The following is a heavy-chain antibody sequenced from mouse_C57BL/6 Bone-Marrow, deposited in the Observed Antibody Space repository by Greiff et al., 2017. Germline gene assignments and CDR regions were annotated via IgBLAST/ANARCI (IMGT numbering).Heavy chain of an antibody. CDR2: IYPGGGYT. Sequence: QVHVKQSGAELVRPGTSVKMSCKASGYTFTNYWIGWAKQRPGHGLEWIGEIYPGGGYTNYNEKFKGKATLTADKSSSTAYIQFSSLTSEDSAIYSCAVYYSNCWYFYVWGAGTTITVSS. V-gene: IGHV1-63*01. D-gene: IGHD2-5*01. CDR1: GYTFTNYW. CDR3: AVYYSNCWYFYV. J-gene: IGHJ1*01.